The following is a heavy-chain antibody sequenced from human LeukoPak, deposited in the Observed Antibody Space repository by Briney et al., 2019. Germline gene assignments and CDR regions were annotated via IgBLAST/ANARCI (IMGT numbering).Heavy chain of an antibody. CDR3: ARAGITFGGVITHAFDI. J-gene: IGHJ3*02. V-gene: IGHV3-48*03. CDR1: GFTFSSYE. CDR2: ISSSGSTI. D-gene: IGHD3-16*02. Sequence: GGSLRLSCAASGFTFSSYEMSWVRQAPGKGLEWVSYISSSGSTIYYADSVKGRFTISRDNAKNSLYLQMNSLRAEDTAVYYCARAGITFGGVITHAFDIWGQGTMVTVSS.